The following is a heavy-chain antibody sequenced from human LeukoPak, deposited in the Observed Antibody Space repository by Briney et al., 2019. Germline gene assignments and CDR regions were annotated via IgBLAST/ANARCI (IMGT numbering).Heavy chain of an antibody. Sequence: SSETLSLTCTVSGGSISSGDYYWSWIRQPPGKGLEWIGYIYYSGSTYYNPSLKSRVTISVDTSKNQFSLKLSSVTAADTAVYYCARGDSGYYDSSGYLDYWGQGTLVTVSS. D-gene: IGHD3-22*01. CDR2: IYYSGST. CDR3: ARGDSGYYDSSGYLDY. V-gene: IGHV4-30-4*01. CDR1: GGSISSGDYY. J-gene: IGHJ4*02.